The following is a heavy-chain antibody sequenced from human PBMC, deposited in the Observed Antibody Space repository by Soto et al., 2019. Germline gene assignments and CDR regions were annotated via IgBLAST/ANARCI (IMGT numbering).Heavy chain of an antibody. V-gene: IGHV3-74*01. D-gene: IGHD3-3*01. CDR1: GFTFSRYW. Sequence: EVQLVESGGDLVQPGGFLRLSCATSGFTFSRYWMHWVRQVPGKGLVWVSRINSDGSSISYSDSVKGRFTTSRDNAKTTLYLQMNSLRVEDTAVYYCARLPVDTITSLDYWGQGTLVTVSS. CDR2: INSDGSSI. J-gene: IGHJ4*02. CDR3: ARLPVDTITSLDY.